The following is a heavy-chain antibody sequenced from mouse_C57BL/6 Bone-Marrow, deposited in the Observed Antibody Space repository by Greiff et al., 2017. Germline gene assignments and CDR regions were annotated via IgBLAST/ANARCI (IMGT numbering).Heavy chain of an antibody. J-gene: IGHJ4*01. D-gene: IGHD1-1*01. V-gene: IGHV1-50*01. CDR3: AREDITTVVADYYAMDY. CDR1: GYTFTSYW. Sequence: VKVVESGAELVKPGASVKLSCKASGYTFTSYWMQWVKQRPGQGLEWIGEIDPSDSYTNYNQKFKGKATLTVDTSSSTAYMQLSSLTSEDSAVYYCAREDITTVVADYYAMDYWGQGTSVTVSS. CDR2: IDPSDSYT.